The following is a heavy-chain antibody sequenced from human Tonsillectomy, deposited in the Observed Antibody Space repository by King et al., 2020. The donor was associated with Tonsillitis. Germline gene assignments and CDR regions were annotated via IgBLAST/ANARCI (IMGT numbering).Heavy chain of an antibody. Sequence: VQLVESGGGLVQPGGSLRLSCAASGFTFSSYAMSWVRQAPGKGLEWVSAISGSGGSTYYADSVKGRFTISRDNSKNTLYLQMNSLRAEDTAVYYCAKVLGRGYSYGTNFDYWGQGTLVTVSS. CDR1: GFTFSSYA. CDR2: ISGSGGST. V-gene: IGHV3-23*04. CDR3: AKVLGRGYSYGTNFDY. J-gene: IGHJ4*02. D-gene: IGHD5-18*01.